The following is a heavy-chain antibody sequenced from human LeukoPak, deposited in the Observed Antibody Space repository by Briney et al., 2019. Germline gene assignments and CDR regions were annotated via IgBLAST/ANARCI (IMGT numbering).Heavy chain of an antibody. D-gene: IGHD3/OR15-3a*01. CDR3: ARSGLDAFDI. CDR1: EFTFSYYS. CDR2: ISTSGYYI. Sequence: GGSLRLSCAASEFTFSYYSMNWVRQAPGKGLEWVSFISTSGYYIYYADSVKGRFTISRDNAKNSLYLQMNSLRAEDTAVYYCARSGLDAFDIWGQGTMVTVSS. J-gene: IGHJ3*02. V-gene: IGHV3-21*01.